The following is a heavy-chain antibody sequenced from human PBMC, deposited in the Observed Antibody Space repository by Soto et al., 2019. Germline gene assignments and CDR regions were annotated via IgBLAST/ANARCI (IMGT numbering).Heavy chain of an antibody. J-gene: IGHJ6*02. CDR2: IYYTGST. CDR3: ASRVDAPRYYGLDV. CDR1: GGSVSSSDYY. Sequence: PSETLSLSCTVSGGSVSSSDYYGAWIRQPPGKGLEWIGMIYYTGSTYYNPSLKSRVTISVDTSKNQFSLKLSSVTAAVTAFYYCASRVDAPRYYGLDVWGLGTTVTVTS. V-gene: IGHV4-39*01. D-gene: IGHD5-12*01.